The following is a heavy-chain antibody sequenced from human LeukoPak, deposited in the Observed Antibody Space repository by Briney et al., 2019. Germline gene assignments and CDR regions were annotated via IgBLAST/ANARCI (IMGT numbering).Heavy chain of an antibody. V-gene: IGHV4-34*01. CDR1: GGSFSGYY. CDR3: ARGREQWPQKPPDY. CDR2: INHSGST. D-gene: IGHD6-19*01. J-gene: IGHJ4*02. Sequence: NPSETLSLTCAVYGGSFSGYYWSWIRQPPGKGLEWIGEINHSGSTNYNPSLKSRVTISVDTSKNQFSLKLSSVTAADTAVYYCARGREQWPQKPPDYWGQGTLVTVSS.